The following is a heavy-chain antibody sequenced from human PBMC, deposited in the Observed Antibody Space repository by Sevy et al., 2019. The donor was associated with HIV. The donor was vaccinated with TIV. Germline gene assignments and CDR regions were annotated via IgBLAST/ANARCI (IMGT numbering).Heavy chain of an antibody. CDR3: AKDGAPYGSGSANWFDP. Sequence: GGSLRLSCAASGFTFDDYAMHWVRQAPGKGLEWVSLISWDGGSTYYADSVKGRFTISRDNSKNSLYLQMNSLGAEDTAWYYCAKDGAPYGSGSANWFDPWGQGTLVTVSS. D-gene: IGHD3-10*01. J-gene: IGHJ5*02. V-gene: IGHV3-43D*04. CDR2: ISWDGGST. CDR1: GFTFDDYA.